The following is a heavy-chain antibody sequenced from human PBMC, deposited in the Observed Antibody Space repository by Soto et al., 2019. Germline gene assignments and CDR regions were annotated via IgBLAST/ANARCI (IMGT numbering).Heavy chain of an antibody. CDR2: IHYSGTT. D-gene: IGHD2-8*01. Sequence: PSLPCTVSGTSISSYYWSWIRQPPGKGLEWVANIHYSGTTNYNPSLASRVTLSVDTSKNQFSLKMTSVTAADRAMYFCARYNSYAIDYWGRGTLVTVSS. CDR3: ARYNSYAIDY. V-gene: IGHV4-59*01. J-gene: IGHJ4*02. CDR1: GTSISSYY.